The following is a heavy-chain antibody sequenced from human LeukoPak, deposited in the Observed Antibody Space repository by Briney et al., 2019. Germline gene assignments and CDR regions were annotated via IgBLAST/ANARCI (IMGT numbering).Heavy chain of an antibody. CDR1: GVSISDYH. J-gene: IGHJ4*02. V-gene: IGHV4-59*01. Sequence: SETLSLTCSVSGVSISDYHWIWIRQPPAEGLEWMGYFSYSGSTRYNPSLKSRVTMSVDTSKNQFSLRLISVAAADTAVYYCARMYSGTSYYFDFWGQGTLVTVSS. D-gene: IGHD1-26*01. CDR2: FSYSGST. CDR3: ARMYSGTSYYFDF.